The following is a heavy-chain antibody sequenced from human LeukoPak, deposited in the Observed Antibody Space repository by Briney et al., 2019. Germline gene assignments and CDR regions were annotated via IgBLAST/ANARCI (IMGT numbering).Heavy chain of an antibody. CDR1: GGSISSGGYY. J-gene: IGHJ4*02. Sequence: SSETLSLTCTVSGGSISSGGYYWSWIRQHPGKGLEWIGYIYYSGSTYYNPSLKSRVTISVDTSKNQFSLKLSSVNAADMAVYYCASSGDFWSGYRSYFDYWGQGTLVTVSS. D-gene: IGHD3-3*01. V-gene: IGHV4-31*03. CDR2: IYYSGST. CDR3: ASSGDFWSGYRSYFDY.